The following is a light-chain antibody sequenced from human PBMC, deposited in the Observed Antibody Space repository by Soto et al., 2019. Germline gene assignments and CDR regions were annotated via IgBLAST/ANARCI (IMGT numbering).Light chain of an antibody. V-gene: IGKV3-15*01. CDR3: QQYNNWPPWT. CDR2: GAS. J-gene: IGKJ1*01. Sequence: EIVMTQSPGTLSVSPGERATLSCRASQSVNSKLAWYQQKVGQAPRLLIYGASTRATGIPARFSGSGSGTEFTLTISSLQSEDFEVYYCQQYNNWPPWTFGQGTKVDIK. CDR1: QSVNSK.